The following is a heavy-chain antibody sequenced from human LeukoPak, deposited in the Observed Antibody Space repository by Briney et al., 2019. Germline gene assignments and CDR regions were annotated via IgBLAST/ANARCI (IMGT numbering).Heavy chain of an antibody. CDR3: AREWFKTHDY. CDR1: AFTFSSYE. V-gene: IGHV3-48*03. J-gene: IGHJ4*02. Sequence: GGSLRLSCAASAFTFSSYEMNWVRQAPGKGLEWVSYISSSGSTKHYADSVKGRFTISRDNAKNSLYLQMNSLRAEDTAVYYGAREWFKTHDYCGQGTLVTVSS. CDR2: ISSSGSTK. D-gene: IGHD3-10*01.